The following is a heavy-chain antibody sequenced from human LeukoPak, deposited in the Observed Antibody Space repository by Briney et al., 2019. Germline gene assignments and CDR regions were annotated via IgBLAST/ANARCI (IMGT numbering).Heavy chain of an antibody. CDR2: IYYSGST. V-gene: IGHV4-59*01. Sequence: SXXLSLTCTVSGGSISSYYWSWIRQPPGKGLEWMGYIYYSGSTNYNPSLKRRVTISVDTSKTPFSLKLSSVTAADTAVYYCASSSGSYSFGYWGQGTLVTVSS. CDR3: ASSSGSYSFGY. D-gene: IGHD1-26*01. J-gene: IGHJ4*02. CDR1: GGSISSYY.